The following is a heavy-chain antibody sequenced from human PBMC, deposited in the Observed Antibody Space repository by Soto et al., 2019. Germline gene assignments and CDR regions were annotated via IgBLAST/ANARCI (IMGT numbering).Heavy chain of an antibody. CDR2: IYYTGST. CDR1: GGSISYDSYY. V-gene: IGHV4-39*01. CDR3: ARHRWHGEGGREGNWFDT. D-gene: IGHD4-17*01. Sequence: QLQLQESGPGLVKPSETLSLTCTDSGGSISYDSYYCGCIRQSPGKGLEWIASIYYTGSTYYKPSLRSRITITVDTAKNQFSLRLSPVTAADTAVNYCARHRWHGEGGREGNWFDTWGQGTLVVVAS. J-gene: IGHJ5*02.